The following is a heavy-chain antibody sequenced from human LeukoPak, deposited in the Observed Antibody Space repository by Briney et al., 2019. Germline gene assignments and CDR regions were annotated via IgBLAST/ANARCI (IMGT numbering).Heavy chain of an antibody. Sequence: SETLSLTCTVSGSSISSYYWSWIRQPPGKGLEWIGYIYYSGSTNYNPSLKSRVAISVDTSKNQFSLKLSSVTAADTAVYYCARRATSGPRWGAFDIWGQGTMVTVSS. CDR2: IYYSGST. D-gene: IGHD4-23*01. CDR3: ARRATSGPRWGAFDI. CDR1: GSSISSYY. V-gene: IGHV4-59*01. J-gene: IGHJ3*02.